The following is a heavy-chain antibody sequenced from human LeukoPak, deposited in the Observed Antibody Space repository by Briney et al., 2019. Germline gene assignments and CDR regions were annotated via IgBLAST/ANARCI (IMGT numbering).Heavy chain of an antibody. CDR2: IYWDDDK. Sequence: SGPTLVNPTQTLTLTCTFSGFSLSTSGVGVGWIRQPPGKALEWLALIYWDDDKRYSPSLKSRLTITKDTSKNQVVLTMTNMDPVDTATYYCAHRIIAVAATGADAFDIWGQGTMVTVSS. V-gene: IGHV2-5*02. J-gene: IGHJ3*02. CDR1: GFSLSTSGVG. CDR3: AHRIIAVAATGADAFDI. D-gene: IGHD6-19*01.